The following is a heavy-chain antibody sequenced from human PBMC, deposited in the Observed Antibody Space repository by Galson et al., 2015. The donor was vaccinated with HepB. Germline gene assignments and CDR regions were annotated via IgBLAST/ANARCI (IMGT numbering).Heavy chain of an antibody. J-gene: IGHJ5*02. Sequence: QSGAEVKKPGESLKISCKGSGYSFTSYWIGWVRQMPGKGLEWMGIIYPGDSDTRYSPSFQGQVTISADKSISTAYLQWSSLKASDTAMYYCARHIQPPGGYSYGYSSWVPQWFSPSNSVWFDPWGQGTLVTVSS. CDR3: ARHIQPPGGYSYGYSSWVPQWFSPSNSVWFDP. V-gene: IGHV5-51*01. CDR1: GYSFTSYW. CDR2: IYPGDSDT. D-gene: IGHD5-18*01.